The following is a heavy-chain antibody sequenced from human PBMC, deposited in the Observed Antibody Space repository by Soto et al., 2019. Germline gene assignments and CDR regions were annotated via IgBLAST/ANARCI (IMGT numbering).Heavy chain of an antibody. CDR2: IFSSGST. J-gene: IGHJ6*02. CDR3: AREYYDSWSVTYSYYGLDV. CDR1: GGSISRYY. V-gene: IGHV4-59*01. Sequence: SETLSLTCTVSGGSISRYYWSWIRQAPGRGLEWIGNIFSSGSTNYNPSLKSRVAISVDTSKNQVSLKLNAVTTADTAVYYCAREYYDSWSVTYSYYGLDVWGQGTTVTVSS. D-gene: IGHD3-3*01.